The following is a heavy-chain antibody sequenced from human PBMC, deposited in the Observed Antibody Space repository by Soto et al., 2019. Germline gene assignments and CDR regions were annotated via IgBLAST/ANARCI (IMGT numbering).Heavy chain of an antibody. V-gene: IGHV1-69*01. CDR1: GDTFNNYA. J-gene: IGHJ4*02. CDR2: IIPFFGTP. Sequence: QVQLVQSGAEVRQPGSSVKVSCKPSGDTFNNYAINWVRQAPGQGLEWVGGIIPFFGTPNYAESFQGRVTITADESTSTVYMALSSLRSEDTAIYYCARVGVTLTPRSYFDLWGQGRLVTVSP. D-gene: IGHD3-16*01. CDR3: ARVGVTLTPRSYFDL.